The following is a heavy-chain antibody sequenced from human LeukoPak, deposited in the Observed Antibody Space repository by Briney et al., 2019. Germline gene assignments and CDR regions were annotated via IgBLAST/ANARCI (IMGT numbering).Heavy chain of an antibody. D-gene: IGHD2-2*01. J-gene: IGHJ4*02. CDR1: GFTFDDYT. V-gene: IGHV3-43*01. Sequence: GGSLRLSCAASGFTFDDYTMHWVRQAPGKGLEWVSLISWDGGSTYYVDSVKGRFTISRDNSKNSLYLQMNSLRTEDTALYYCAKDRHGYQLPKDWGQGTLVTVSS. CDR2: ISWDGGST. CDR3: AKDRHGYQLPKD.